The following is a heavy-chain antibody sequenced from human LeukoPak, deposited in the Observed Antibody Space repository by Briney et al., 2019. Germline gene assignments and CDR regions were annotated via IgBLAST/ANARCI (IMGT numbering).Heavy chain of an antibody. V-gene: IGHV1-46*01. J-gene: IGHJ5*02. CDR3: ARGVVVVAAHNWFDP. Sequence: ASVKVSCKASGYTFTSYYMHWVRQAPGQGLEWMGIINPSGGSTSYAQKFQGRVTITADESTSTAYMELSSLRSEDTAVYYCARGVVVVAAHNWFDPWGQGTLVTVSS. D-gene: IGHD2-15*01. CDR1: GYTFTSYY. CDR2: INPSGGST.